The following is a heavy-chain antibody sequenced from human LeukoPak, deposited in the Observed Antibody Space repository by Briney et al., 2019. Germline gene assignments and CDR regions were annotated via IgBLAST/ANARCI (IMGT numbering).Heavy chain of an antibody. J-gene: IGHJ5*02. CDR1: GYTFTSYY. Sequence: ASVKVSCKAPGYTFTSYYMHWARQAPGQGLEWMGIINPSGGSTSYAQKFQGRVTMTRDTSTSTVYMELSSLRSEDTAVYYCARDRRANLNWFDPWGQGTLVTVSS. D-gene: IGHD1-26*01. V-gene: IGHV1-46*01. CDR2: INPSGGST. CDR3: ARDRRANLNWFDP.